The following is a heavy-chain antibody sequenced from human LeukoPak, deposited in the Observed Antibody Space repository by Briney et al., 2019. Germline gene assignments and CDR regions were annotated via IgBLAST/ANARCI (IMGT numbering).Heavy chain of an antibody. Sequence: HPGGSLRLSCAASGFTFSSYAMHWVRQAPGKGLEWVAVISYDGSNKYYADSVKGRFTISRDNSKNTLYLQMDSLRAEDTAVYYCAKAGNYGDYAYYFDYWGQGTLVTVSS. CDR1: GFTFSSYA. CDR3: AKAGNYGDYAYYFDY. D-gene: IGHD4-17*01. CDR2: ISYDGSNK. J-gene: IGHJ4*02. V-gene: IGHV3-30-3*01.